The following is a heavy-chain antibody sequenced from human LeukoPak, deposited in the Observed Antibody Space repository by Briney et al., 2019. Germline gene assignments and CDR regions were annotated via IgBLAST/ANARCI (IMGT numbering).Heavy chain of an antibody. Sequence: GGSLRLSCAVSGFTFSSYWMSWVRQAPGKGLEWVANIKQDGSEKYYVDSVKGRFTISRDNAKNSLYLQMNSLRAEDTAVYYCARDLSSWYGKIFDYWGQGTLVTVSS. V-gene: IGHV3-7*01. CDR3: ARDLSSWYGKIFDY. J-gene: IGHJ4*02. CDR2: IKQDGSEK. CDR1: GFTFSSYW. D-gene: IGHD6-13*01.